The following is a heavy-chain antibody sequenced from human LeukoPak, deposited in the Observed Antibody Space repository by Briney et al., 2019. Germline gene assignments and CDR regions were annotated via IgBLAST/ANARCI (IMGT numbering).Heavy chain of an antibody. D-gene: IGHD3-3*01. CDR2: ISNSGSII. V-gene: IGHV3-11*04. CDR1: GFTFSDYY. CDR3: AREHLGVAAADY. Sequence: GGSLRLSCAASGFTFSDYYMSWIRQAPGKGLEWVSYISNSGSIIQYADSVKGRFTISRDNAKNSLYLQMNSLRAEDTGLYYCAREHLGVAAADYWGQGTLVTVSS. J-gene: IGHJ4*02.